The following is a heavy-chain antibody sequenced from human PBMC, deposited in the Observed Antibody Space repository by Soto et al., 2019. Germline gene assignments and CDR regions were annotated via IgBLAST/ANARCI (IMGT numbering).Heavy chain of an antibody. Sequence: GVSLRLSCAASGFTFSDHYMGWVRQAPGKGLEWVGRTRNKANSYTTEYAASVKGRFTISRDDSKNSLYLQMNSLKTEDTAVYYCARSRSVGSGSYYPPDYYYYYMDVWGKGTTVTVSS. CDR1: GFTFSDHY. D-gene: IGHD3-10*01. V-gene: IGHV3-72*01. CDR3: ARSRSVGSGSYYPPDYYYYYMDV. CDR2: TRNKANSYTT. J-gene: IGHJ6*03.